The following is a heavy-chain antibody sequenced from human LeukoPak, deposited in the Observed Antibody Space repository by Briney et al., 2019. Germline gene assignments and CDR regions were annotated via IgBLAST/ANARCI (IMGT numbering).Heavy chain of an antibody. CDR2: IYSGGST. CDR1: GFTVSSNY. D-gene: IGHD3-22*01. Sequence: PGGSLRLSCAASGFTVSSNYMSWVRQAPGKGLEWVSVIYSGGSTYYADSVKGRFTISRDNSKNTLYLQVNSLRAEDTAVYYCARDYYDSSGYYYFDYWGQGTLVTVSS. J-gene: IGHJ4*02. V-gene: IGHV3-53*01. CDR3: ARDYYDSSGYYYFDY.